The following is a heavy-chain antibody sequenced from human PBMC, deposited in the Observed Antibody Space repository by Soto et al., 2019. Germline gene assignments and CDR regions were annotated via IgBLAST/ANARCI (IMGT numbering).Heavy chain of an antibody. CDR3: AHRPGEGNGRASYYGMDV. CDR1: GFSFTTSGVG. CDR2: LYWDDDK. D-gene: IGHD1-26*01. Sequence: QITLKESGPTLVKPTQTLTLTCTFSGFSFTTSGVGVGWVRQPPGKALEWLALLYWDDDKRYGSSLKSRLTISKDTSKNQVVLTMTNMDPVDTATYYCAHRPGEGNGRASYYGMDVWGQGTTVTVSS. J-gene: IGHJ6*02. V-gene: IGHV2-5*05.